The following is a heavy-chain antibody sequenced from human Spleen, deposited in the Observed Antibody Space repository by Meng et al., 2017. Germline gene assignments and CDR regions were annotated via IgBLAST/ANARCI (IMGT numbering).Heavy chain of an antibody. J-gene: IGHJ4*02. D-gene: IGHD1-26*01. CDR3: TWDDKAVSDY. CDR2: IKSNTDGGTA. CDR1: GFYFNNAW. Sequence: EVHLVESGGDLVKAGGSLRLSCAASGFYFNNAWMSWVRQAPGKGLEWVGRIKSNTDGGTAEYAAPVTGRFTISRDDSKSTLYLQMSGLRIDDTGAYYCTWDDKAVSDYWGQGTLVTVSS. V-gene: IGHV3-15*01.